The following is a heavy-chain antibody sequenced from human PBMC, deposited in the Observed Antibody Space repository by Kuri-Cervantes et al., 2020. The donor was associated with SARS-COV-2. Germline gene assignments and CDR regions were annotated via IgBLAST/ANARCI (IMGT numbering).Heavy chain of an antibody. V-gene: IGHV4-38-2*01. D-gene: IGHD2-2*01. CDR1: GYSISSGHY. Sequence: GSLRLSCAVSGYSISSGHYWGWIRQPPGKGLEWIGSIYHSGSTYYNPSLKSRVTISVDTSKNQFSLKLSSVTAADTAVYYCARQGPLDCSSTSCSFDAFDIWGQGTMVTVSS. J-gene: IGHJ3*02. CDR2: IYHSGST. CDR3: ARQGPLDCSSTSCSFDAFDI.